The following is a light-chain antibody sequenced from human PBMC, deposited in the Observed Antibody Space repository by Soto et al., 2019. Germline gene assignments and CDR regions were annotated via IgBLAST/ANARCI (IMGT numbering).Light chain of an antibody. V-gene: IGLV2-14*01. J-gene: IGLJ1*01. Sequence: ALTQPASVTASPGQSITISCTGTSGDVGGYNYVSWYQQHPGKAPKLMIYDVSNRPSGVSNRFSGSKSGNTASLTISGLQAEDEADYYCTSYTSSSTYVFGTGTKVTVL. CDR2: DVS. CDR1: SGDVGGYNY. CDR3: TSYTSSSTYV.